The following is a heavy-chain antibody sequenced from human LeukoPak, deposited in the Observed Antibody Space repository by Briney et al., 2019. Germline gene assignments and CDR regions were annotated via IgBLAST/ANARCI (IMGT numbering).Heavy chain of an antibody. V-gene: IGHV5-51*01. CDR3: ARLGSGSYWNRFDY. CDR1: GYSFSSYW. CDR2: IYPGDSAT. D-gene: IGHD1-26*01. Sequence: GESLKISCKGSGYSFSSYWIGWVRQMPGKGLEWMGNIYPGDSATRYSPSFQGQVTISADKSIGTVYLQWSSLKASDTAMYYCARLGSGSYWNRFDYWGQGTLVTVSS. J-gene: IGHJ4*02.